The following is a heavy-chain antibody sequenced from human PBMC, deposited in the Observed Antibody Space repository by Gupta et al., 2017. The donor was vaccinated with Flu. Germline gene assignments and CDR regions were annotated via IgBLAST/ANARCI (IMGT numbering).Heavy chain of an antibody. CDR1: GFTFSSYW. Sequence: EVQLVESGGGLVQPGGSLRLSCAASGFTFSSYWMHWVRQAPVKGLGWVSSINSDGSRTSYADAVKGRFTISRDNAKKTMYLQLKSMRAGDTDVYYFAIDGNIADAGAGDGGQGTMVTVYS. D-gene: IGHD6-13*01. V-gene: IGHV3-74*01. J-gene: IGHJ4*02. CDR3: AIDGNIADAGAGD. CDR2: INSDGSRT.